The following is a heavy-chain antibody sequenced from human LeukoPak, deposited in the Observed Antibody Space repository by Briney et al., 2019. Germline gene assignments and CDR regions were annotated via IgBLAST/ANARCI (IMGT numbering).Heavy chain of an antibody. CDR1: GGSFSGYY. D-gene: IGHD3-22*01. CDR3: ARDPDYYDPGY. Sequence: TSETLSLTCAVYGGSFSGYYWSWIRQPPRKGLEWIGNIYYSGSTYYNASLRSRVTISVNTSNNQFSLKLSSVTAADTAVYYCARDPDYYDPGYWGQGTLVTVSS. CDR2: IYYSGST. J-gene: IGHJ4*02. V-gene: IGHV4-34*01.